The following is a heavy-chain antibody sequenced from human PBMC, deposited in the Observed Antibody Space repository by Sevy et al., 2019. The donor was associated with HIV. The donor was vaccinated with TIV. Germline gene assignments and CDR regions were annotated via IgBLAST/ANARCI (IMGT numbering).Heavy chain of an antibody. CDR1: GFTFRSYS. Sequence: GGSLRLSCAASGFTFRSYSMNWVRQAPGRGLEWVSSITSSSSFIFYADSVKGRFTISRDNAKNSLFLQMNSLRAEVKAVYYCARPTSGLSEYEPLDNARFYGMDVWGQGTTVTVSS. CDR3: ARPTSGLSEYEPLDNARFYGMDV. CDR2: ITSSSSFI. V-gene: IGHV3-21*01. J-gene: IGHJ6*02. D-gene: IGHD1-20*01.